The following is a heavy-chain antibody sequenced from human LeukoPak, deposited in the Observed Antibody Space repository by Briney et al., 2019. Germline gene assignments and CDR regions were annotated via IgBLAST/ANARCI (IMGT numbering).Heavy chain of an antibody. CDR2: ISGSGGST. D-gene: IGHD3-22*01. J-gene: IGHJ6*04. CDR1: GFTFSTYA. V-gene: IGHV3-23*01. CDR3: AKGTFHYYDSSGYPPD. Sequence: PGGSLRLSCAASGFTFSTYAMSWVRQAPEKGVECVSAISGSGGSTYYADSVKGRFTISRDNSKNTLYLQMNSLRAEDTGVYYCAKGTFHYYDSSGYPPDWGKGTTVTVSS.